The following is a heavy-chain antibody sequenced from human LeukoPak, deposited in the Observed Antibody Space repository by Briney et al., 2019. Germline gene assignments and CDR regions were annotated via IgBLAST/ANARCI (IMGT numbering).Heavy chain of an antibody. D-gene: IGHD6-19*01. J-gene: IGHJ4*02. CDR3: AVSQQWLVHFDY. CDR2: IIPIFGTA. Sequence: AASVKVSCKASGGTFSSYAISWVRQAPGQGLEWMGGIIPIFGTANYAQKFQGRVTITADESTSTAYMELSSLRSEDTAVYYCAVSQQWLVHFDYWGQGTLVTVSS. V-gene: IGHV1-69*13. CDR1: GGTFSSYA.